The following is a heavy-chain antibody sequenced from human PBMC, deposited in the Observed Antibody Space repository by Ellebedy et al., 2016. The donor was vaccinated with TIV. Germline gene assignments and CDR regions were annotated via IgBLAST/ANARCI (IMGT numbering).Heavy chain of an antibody. D-gene: IGHD3-10*01. CDR1: GFIFSSYS. CDR2: ISSTGSYT. V-gene: IGHV3-21*03. Sequence: PGGSLTLSCAASGFIFSSYSMNRVRQAPGKGLEWVSSISSTGSYTYYADSVKGRFTISRDNAKNSLYLQMSSLRAEETGVYYCARDQGEWLRHNGMDVWGQGTTVTVSS. CDR3: ARDQGEWLRHNGMDV. J-gene: IGHJ6*02.